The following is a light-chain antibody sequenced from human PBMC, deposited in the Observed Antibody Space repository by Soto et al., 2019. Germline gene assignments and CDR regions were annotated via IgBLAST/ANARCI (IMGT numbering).Light chain of an antibody. CDR2: KAS. V-gene: IGKV1-5*03. CDR3: QQLNTYPPT. Sequence: DIQMTQSPSTLSGSVGDRVTITCRASQTISSWLAWYQQKPGKAPKLLIYKASTLKSGVPSGFTGSGFGTNFTLTISSLQPEDFATYYCQQLNTYPPTVGGGTKVDIK. CDR1: QTISSW. J-gene: IGKJ4*01.